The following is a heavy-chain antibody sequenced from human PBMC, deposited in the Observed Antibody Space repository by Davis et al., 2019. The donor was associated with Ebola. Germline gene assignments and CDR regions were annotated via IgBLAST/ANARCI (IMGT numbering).Heavy chain of an antibody. CDR1: GYTFTSYG. J-gene: IGHJ5*02. V-gene: IGHV1-18*01. Sequence: ASVKVSCKASGYTFTSYGISWVRQAPGQGLEWMGWISAYNGNTNYAQKLQGRVTMTTDTSTSTAYMELRSPRSDDTAVYYCARDSSSYDKECWFDPWGQGTLVTVSS. CDR2: ISAYNGNT. D-gene: IGHD6-13*01. CDR3: ARDSSSYDKECWFDP.